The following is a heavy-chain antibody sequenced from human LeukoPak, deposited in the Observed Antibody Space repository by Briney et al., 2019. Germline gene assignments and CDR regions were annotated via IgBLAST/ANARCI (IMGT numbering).Heavy chain of an antibody. CDR2: ISYDGSNK. CDR3: ARPYCSSTSCHAGPFDY. CDR1: GFPFSSYW. J-gene: IGHJ4*02. V-gene: IGHV3-30-3*01. D-gene: IGHD2-2*01. Sequence: GGSLRLSCVASGFPFSSYWMTWVRQAPGKGLEWVAVISYDGSNKYYADSVKGRFTISRDNSKNTLYLQMNSLRAEDTAVYYCARPYCSSTSCHAGPFDYWGQGTLVTVSS.